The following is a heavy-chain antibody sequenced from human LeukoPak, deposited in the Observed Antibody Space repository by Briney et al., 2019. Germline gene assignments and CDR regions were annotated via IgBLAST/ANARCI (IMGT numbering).Heavy chain of an antibody. D-gene: IGHD5-18*01. CDR2: ISGSGGST. CDR1: GFTFSSYW. Sequence: GGSLRLSCAASGFTFSSYWMHWVRQAPGKGLEWVSAISGSGGSTYYADSVKGRFTTSRDNSKNTLYLQMNSLRAEDTAVYYCAKDAGGFGYGYFDYWGQGTLVTVSS. V-gene: IGHV3-23*01. J-gene: IGHJ4*02. CDR3: AKDAGGFGYGYFDY.